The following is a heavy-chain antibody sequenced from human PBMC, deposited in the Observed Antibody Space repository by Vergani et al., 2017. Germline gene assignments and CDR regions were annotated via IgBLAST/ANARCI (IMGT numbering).Heavy chain of an antibody. V-gene: IGHV1-69*08. D-gene: IGHD3-22*01. CDR3: AREPYYDRSGYAYYYGMDV. CDR1: GGTFSSYT. J-gene: IGHJ6*02. CDR2: IIPILGIA. Sequence: QVQLVQSGAEVKKPGSSVKVSCKASGGTFSSYTISWVRQAPGQGLEWMGRIIPILGIANYSQKFQGRVTITAEKATSTAYMELSSLRSEDTAVYYCAREPYYDRSGYAYYYGMDVWGQGTTVTVSS.